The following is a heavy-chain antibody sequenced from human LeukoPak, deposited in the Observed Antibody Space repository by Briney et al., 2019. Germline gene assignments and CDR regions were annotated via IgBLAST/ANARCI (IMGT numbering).Heavy chain of an antibody. V-gene: IGHV4-59*08. J-gene: IGHJ4*02. CDR3: ARSSGLSYYFDY. CDR1: GDSIRSYY. D-gene: IGHD3-22*01. CDR2: IYYSGST. Sequence: PSETLSLTCTVSGDSIRSYYWSWIRQPPGKGLEWIGYIYYSGSTNYNPSLKSRVTMSVDTSKNQFSLKLSSVTAADTAVYYCARSSGLSYYFDYWGQGTLVTVSS.